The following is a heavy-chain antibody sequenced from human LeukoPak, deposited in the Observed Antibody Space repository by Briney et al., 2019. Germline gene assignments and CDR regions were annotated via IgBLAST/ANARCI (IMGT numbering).Heavy chain of an antibody. D-gene: IGHD3-3*01. CDR3: ARVGVAGPFDY. J-gene: IGHJ4*02. CDR1: GLTASRTT. V-gene: IGHV3-53*01. CDR2: IYSGGST. Sequence: GGSLRLSCAASGLTASRTTLSWSRKAPGKGLEWVSVIYSGGSTYYADSVKGRFTISRDNSKNTLYLQMSSLRAEDTAVYYCARVGVAGPFDYWGQGTLVTVSS.